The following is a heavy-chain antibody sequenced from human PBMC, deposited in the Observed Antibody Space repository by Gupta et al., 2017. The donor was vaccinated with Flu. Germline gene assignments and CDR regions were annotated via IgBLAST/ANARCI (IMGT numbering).Heavy chain of an antibody. J-gene: IGHJ4*02. CDR2: RWEDGSNK. Sequence: QVQLVASGGGVVQPGRSLRLSCAASGCTFSSYGMHWVRQDSGKGLEWVAVRWEDGSNKYYADSVKGRFTSSRDNSKNTLYLQMNNLRAEDTAVDYCARGLRQHFDYWGQGTLVTVAS. D-gene: IGHD1-1*01. CDR3: ARGLRQHFDY. CDR1: GCTFSSYG. V-gene: IGHV3-33*01.